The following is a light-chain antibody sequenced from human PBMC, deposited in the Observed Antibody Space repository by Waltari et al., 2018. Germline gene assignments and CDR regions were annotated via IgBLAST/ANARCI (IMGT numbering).Light chain of an antibody. CDR1: SSAVGSNNL. V-gene: IGLV2-23*01. Sequence: QSALTQPASVSGSPGQSTTIPCPGPSSAVGSNNLVPWYQQHPGKAPKLMIYEGSKRPSGVSNRFSGSKSGNTASLTISGLQAEDEADYYCCSYAGSSTYVFGTGTKVTVL. J-gene: IGLJ1*01. CDR3: CSYAGSSTYV. CDR2: EGS.